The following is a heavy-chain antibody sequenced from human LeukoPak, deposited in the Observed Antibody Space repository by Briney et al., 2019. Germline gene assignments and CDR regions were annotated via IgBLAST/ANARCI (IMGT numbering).Heavy chain of an antibody. D-gene: IGHD2-2*01. J-gene: IGHJ3*01. CDR3: ARDDRDPYCSNTSCAYDALDV. V-gene: IGHV3-7*03. Sequence: GGSLRLSCAASGFTFNGFWMSWVRQAPGKGLEWVANVNQDGSEKYYVGSVKGRFTISRDNAKNSLYLQMNSLRAEDTAVYYCARDDRDPYCSNTSCAYDALDVWGQGTMVTVSS. CDR1: GFTFNGFW. CDR2: VNQDGSEK.